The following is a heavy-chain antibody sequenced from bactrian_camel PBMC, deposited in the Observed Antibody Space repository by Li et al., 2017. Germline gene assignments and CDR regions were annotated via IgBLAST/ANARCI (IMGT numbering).Heavy chain of an antibody. J-gene: IGHJ6*01. CDR2: IGTNGVAT. V-gene: IGHV3S6*01. CDR3: AARGPYCYTKLSVRDFTY. D-gene: IGHD2*01. Sequence: VESGGGSVQTGGSLRLSCAASGYHHSAYCLAWFRQAPGKAREGVAGIGTNGVATTTDSVKGRFTISQDNAKNTVYLQMNSLKPEDTAMYYCAARGPYCYTKLSVRDFTYWGQGTQVTVS. CDR1: GYHHSAYC.